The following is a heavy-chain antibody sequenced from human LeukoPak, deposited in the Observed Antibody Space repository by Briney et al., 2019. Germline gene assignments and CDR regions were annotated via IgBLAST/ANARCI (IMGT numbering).Heavy chain of an antibody. CDR2: INQESTET. J-gene: IGHJ4*02. V-gene: IGHV3-7*01. D-gene: IGHD2-15*01. CDR1: GFMFTAFW. Sequence: GGSLRLSCAASGFMFTAFWMSWVRQDPGKGPEWVANINQESTETYYVDSVLGRFTIFTDNATNSPSLQKNSLRSEETAVDYWVREVDRSFGYWGQGNLVTVSS. CDR3: VREVDRSFGY.